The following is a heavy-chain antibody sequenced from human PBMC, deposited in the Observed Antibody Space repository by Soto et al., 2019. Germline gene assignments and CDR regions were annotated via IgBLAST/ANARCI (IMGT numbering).Heavy chain of an antibody. CDR3: VRDWSTFWGMDV. Sequence: RLSCAASGFTFSTFWMNWVRQAPGKGLEWVANIKQDGSGKYYVDSVKGRFAISRDNAKDSLFLQMNNLRAEDTAVYYCVRDWSTFWGMDVWGQGTTVTVSS. CDR1: GFTFSTFW. J-gene: IGHJ6*02. V-gene: IGHV3-7*01. CDR2: IKQDGSGK.